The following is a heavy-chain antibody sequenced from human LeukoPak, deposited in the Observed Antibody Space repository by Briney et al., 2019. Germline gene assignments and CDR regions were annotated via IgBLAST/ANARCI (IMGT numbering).Heavy chain of an antibody. D-gene: IGHD3-10*01. Sequence: SETLSLTCAVSGYSISSGNYWGWIRPPPGKGLEWIGSVYHRGNTYYSPSLKSRVTISVDTSKNQVSLKLGSVTAADTAVYYCARFYYGSGFYYFYMDVWGKGTTVTVSS. CDR1: GYSISSGNY. CDR3: ARFYYGSGFYYFYMDV. V-gene: IGHV4-38-2*01. CDR2: VYHRGNT. J-gene: IGHJ6*03.